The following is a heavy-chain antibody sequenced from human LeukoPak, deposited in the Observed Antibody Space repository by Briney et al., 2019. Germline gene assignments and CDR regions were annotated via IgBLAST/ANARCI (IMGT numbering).Heavy chain of an antibody. J-gene: IGHJ4*02. CDR3: ARDAYDSSGYSFDY. CDR1: GGSISSYY. CDR2: IYYSGST. V-gene: IGHV4-59*01. D-gene: IGHD3-22*01. Sequence: PSETLSLTCTVSGGSISSYYWSWIRQPPGKGLEWIGYIYYSGSTNYNPSLKSRVTISVDTSKNQFSLKLSSVTAADTAVYYCARDAYDSSGYSFDYWGQGTLVTVSS.